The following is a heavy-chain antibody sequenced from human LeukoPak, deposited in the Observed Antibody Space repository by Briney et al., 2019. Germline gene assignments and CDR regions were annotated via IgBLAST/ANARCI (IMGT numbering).Heavy chain of an antibody. Sequence: ASVKVSCKASGYTFTGYYMHWVRQAPGQGLEWMGWINPNSGGTNYAQKFQGWVTMTRDTSIGTAYMELSRLRSDDTAVYYCARDGGSGSYPVHWGQGTLVTVSS. V-gene: IGHV1-2*04. CDR2: INPNSGGT. CDR1: GYTFTGYY. CDR3: ARDGGSGSYPVH. J-gene: IGHJ4*02. D-gene: IGHD3-10*01.